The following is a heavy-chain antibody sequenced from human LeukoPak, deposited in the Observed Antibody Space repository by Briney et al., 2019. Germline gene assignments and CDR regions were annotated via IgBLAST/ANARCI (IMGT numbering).Heavy chain of an antibody. J-gene: IGHJ4*02. D-gene: IGHD3-3*01. CDR2: IKQDGSEK. CDR3: ARDRNTDFWSGYYTNYCDY. Sequence: GGSLRLSCAASGFTLSTYWMNWVRHAPGKGLECVATIKQDGSEKYYVDSVKGRFTISRDNAKNSLYLQMNSLRAEDTAVYYCARDRNTDFWSGYYTNYCDYWGQGTLVTVSS. CDR1: GFTLSTYW. V-gene: IGHV3-7*01.